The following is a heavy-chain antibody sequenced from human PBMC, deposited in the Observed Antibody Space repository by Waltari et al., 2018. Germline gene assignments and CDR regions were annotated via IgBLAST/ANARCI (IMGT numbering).Heavy chain of an antibody. V-gene: IGHV4-59*01. CDR3: ARCGLYGDLKYNWFDP. CDR2: IYYSGST. J-gene: IGHJ5*02. D-gene: IGHD4-17*01. CDR1: GGSISSYY. Sequence: QVQLQESGPGLVTPSETLSLTCTVPGGSISSYYWSWFRQPPGKGLAWIWYIYYSGSTNYNPSRKSRVTISVDTSKNQFSLKLSSVTAADTAVYYCARCGLYGDLKYNWFDPWGQGTLVTVSS.